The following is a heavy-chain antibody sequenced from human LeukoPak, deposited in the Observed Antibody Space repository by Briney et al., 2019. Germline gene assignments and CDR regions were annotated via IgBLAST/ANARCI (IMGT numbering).Heavy chain of an antibody. Sequence: GGSLRLSCAASGFTFSSYAMHWVRQAPGKGLEWVAVITYDGSNKYYADSVKGRFTISRDNTKNTLYLQMNSLRAEDTAVYYCARGSDLSYSSGRGGYYYGDAFSIWGAGTMVT. CDR1: GFTFSSYA. CDR3: ARGSDLSYSSGRGGYYYGDAFSI. J-gene: IGHJ3*02. D-gene: IGHD3-22*01. CDR2: ITYDGSNK. V-gene: IGHV3-30*04.